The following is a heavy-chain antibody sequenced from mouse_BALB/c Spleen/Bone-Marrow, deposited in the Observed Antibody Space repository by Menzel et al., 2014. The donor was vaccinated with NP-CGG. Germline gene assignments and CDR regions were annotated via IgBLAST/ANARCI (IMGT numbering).Heavy chain of an antibody. CDR3: ARSGFDY. CDR1: GYTSTSSW. J-gene: IGHJ2*01. D-gene: IGHD4-1*01. CDR2: IHPNSGNT. Sequence: QVQLQQSGSVLVRPGASVKLSCKASGYTSTSSWMHWAKQRPGQGLEWIGEIHPNSGNTNYNEKFKGKATPTVDTSSSTAYVDLSSLTSEDSAVYYCARSGFDYWGQGTTLTVSS. V-gene: IGHV1S130*01.